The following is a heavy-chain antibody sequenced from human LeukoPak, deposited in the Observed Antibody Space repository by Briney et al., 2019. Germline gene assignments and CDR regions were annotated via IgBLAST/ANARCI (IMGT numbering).Heavy chain of an antibody. Sequence: SETLSLTCTVSGSSISSSSYYWGWIRQPPGKGLEWIGSIYYSGSTYYNPSLKSRVTISVDTSKNQFSLKLSSVTAADTAVYYCARDRLVAAAVDYWGQGTLVTVSS. V-gene: IGHV4-39*07. D-gene: IGHD6-13*01. CDR3: ARDRLVAAAVDY. CDR1: GSSISSSSYY. J-gene: IGHJ4*02. CDR2: IYYSGST.